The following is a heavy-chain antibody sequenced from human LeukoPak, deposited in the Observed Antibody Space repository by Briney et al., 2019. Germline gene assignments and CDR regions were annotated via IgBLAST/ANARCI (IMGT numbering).Heavy chain of an antibody. CDR3: ARRDCSSFSCYSLDY. J-gene: IGHJ4*02. V-gene: IGHV3-73*01. CDR2: IKTRSEDNAI. CDR1: GFTFSGFD. Sequence: GGSLKLSCAASGFTFSGFDIHWVCQASGKGLEWVARIKTRSEDNAIAYAASVKGRFTVFRDDSKNTAFLQMDSLKTEDTAVYYCARRDCSSFSCYSLDYWGQGILVTVFS. D-gene: IGHD2-2*01.